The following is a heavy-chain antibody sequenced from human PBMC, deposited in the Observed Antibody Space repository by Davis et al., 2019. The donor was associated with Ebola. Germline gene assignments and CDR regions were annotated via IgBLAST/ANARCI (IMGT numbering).Heavy chain of an antibody. D-gene: IGHD3-9*01. J-gene: IGHJ5*01. CDR1: GFTFSSYS. CDR3: ARVNAVTGYSRFDS. CDR2: ISSSSSYI. V-gene: IGHV3-21*04. Sequence: GESLKISCAASGFTFSSYSMNWVRQAPGKGLEWVSSISSSSSYIYYADSVKGRFTISRDNAKNSLYLRLSSLRAEDTALYYCARVNAVTGYSRFDSWGQGTLVTVSS.